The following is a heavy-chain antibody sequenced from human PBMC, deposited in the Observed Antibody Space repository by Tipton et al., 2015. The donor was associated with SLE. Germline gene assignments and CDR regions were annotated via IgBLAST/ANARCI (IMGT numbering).Heavy chain of an antibody. CDR1: GGSISSGGYS. CDR3: ARVSGYSYGLRVPFDY. Sequence: TLSLTCAVSGGSISSGGYSWSWIRQPPGKGLEWIGEINHSGSTNYNPSLKSRVTISVDTSKNQFSLKLSSVTAADTAVYYCARVSGYSYGLRVPFDYWSQGTLVTVSS. J-gene: IGHJ4*02. V-gene: IGHV4-30-2*01. D-gene: IGHD5-18*01. CDR2: INHSGST.